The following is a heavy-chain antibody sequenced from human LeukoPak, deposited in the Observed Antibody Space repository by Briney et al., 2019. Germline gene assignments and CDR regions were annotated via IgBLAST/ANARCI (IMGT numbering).Heavy chain of an antibody. CDR2: ISYDGTNK. D-gene: IGHD3-9*01. V-gene: IGHV3-30*18. CDR1: GFPFSSNG. Sequence: GRSLRLSCVASGFPFSSNGMHWVRQAPGKGPEWVAVISYDGTNKYYADSVKGRFTISRDNSKNTLYLQMNSLRGEDTAVYYCAKDYSDWLLTRYGIAVWGQGTTVTVSS. CDR3: AKDYSDWLLTRYGIAV. J-gene: IGHJ6*02.